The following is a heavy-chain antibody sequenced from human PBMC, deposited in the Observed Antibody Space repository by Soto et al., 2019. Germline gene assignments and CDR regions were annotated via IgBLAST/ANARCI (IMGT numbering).Heavy chain of an antibody. CDR2: IYYSGST. V-gene: IGHV4-39*01. CDR3: ASEYSSSSPHYYGMDV. J-gene: IGHJ6*02. Sequence: SETLSLTCTVSGGSISISSYYWGCIRQPPGKGLEWIGSIYYSGSTYYNPSLKSRVTISVDTSKNQFSLKLSSVTAADTAVYYCASEYSSSSPHYYGMDVWGQGTTVTVSS. CDR1: GGSISISSYY. D-gene: IGHD6-6*01.